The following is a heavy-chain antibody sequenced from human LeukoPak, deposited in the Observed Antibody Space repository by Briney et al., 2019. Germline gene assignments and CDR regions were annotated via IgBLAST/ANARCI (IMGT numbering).Heavy chain of an antibody. V-gene: IGHV3-23*01. CDR1: GFTFSSYS. CDR3: AKGSYGDYSD. Sequence: PGGSLRLSCAASGFTFSSYSMNWVRQAPGKGLEWVSAISASRGSTYYADSVKGRFTISRDNSRNTLYLQMNSLRAEDTAVYYCAKGSYGDYSDWGQGTLVTVSS. D-gene: IGHD4-17*01. J-gene: IGHJ4*02. CDR2: ISASRGST.